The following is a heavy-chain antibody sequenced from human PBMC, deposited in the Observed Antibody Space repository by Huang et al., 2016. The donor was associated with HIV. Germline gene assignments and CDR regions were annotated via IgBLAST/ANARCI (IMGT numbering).Heavy chain of an antibody. J-gene: IGHJ4*02. Sequence: VQLVQSGAEVKKPGATVKVSCKASGYTFTNYGISWVRQGPGQGLEWMRWINAYKGNTNYAQKLQGRVTMTTDTSTSTAYMEMRSLRCADGTVYYCARGSLDGDYWGQGTLVTVSS. CDR1: GYTFTNYG. CDR3: ARGSLDGDY. V-gene: IGHV1-18*01. CDR2: INAYKGNT.